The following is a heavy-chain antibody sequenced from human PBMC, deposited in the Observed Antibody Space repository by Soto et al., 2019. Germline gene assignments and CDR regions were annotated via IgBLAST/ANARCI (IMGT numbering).Heavy chain of an antibody. J-gene: IGHJ5*02. V-gene: IGHV4-34*01. CDR1: GGSFSGYY. D-gene: IGHD6-13*01. CDR3: ARVLQRAAASTASNWFDP. Sequence: SETLSLTCAVYGGSFSGYYWSWIRQPPGKGLEWIGEINHSGSTNYNPSLKSRVTISVDTSKNQFSLKLSSVTAADTAVYYCARVLQRAAASTASNWFDPWGQGILVTVSS. CDR2: INHSGST.